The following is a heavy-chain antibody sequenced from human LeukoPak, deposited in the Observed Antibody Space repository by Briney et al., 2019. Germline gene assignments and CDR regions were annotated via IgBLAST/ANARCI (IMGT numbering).Heavy chain of an antibody. Sequence: GASVKVSCKASGYTFTSYGISGVRQAAGQGLEWMGWISSCNGNTNYAQKLQGRATMTTDPSTSTAHRELCSLKSDDTAVYYCARVPHRDPDYDDYYGIDVWGEGTPVSVSS. D-gene: IGHD2-21*02. CDR1: GYTFTSYG. CDR3: ARVPHRDPDYDDYYGIDV. J-gene: IGHJ6*01. CDR2: ISSCNGNT. V-gene: IGHV1-18*01.